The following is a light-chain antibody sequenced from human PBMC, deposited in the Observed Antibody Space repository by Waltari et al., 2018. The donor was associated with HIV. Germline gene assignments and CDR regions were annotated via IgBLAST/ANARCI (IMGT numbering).Light chain of an antibody. V-gene: IGLV3-1*01. CDR3: QVWDNNNAV. Sequence: SYELTQPPSMSVSPGQTASITCSGDKLGDKYVCWYQQRPGQSPVMVMYQDSERPSGVPERFSGSISGNTASLIISGTQPLDEADYYCQVWDNNNAVFGGGTKLTVL. CDR1: KLGDKY. CDR2: QDS. J-gene: IGLJ2*01.